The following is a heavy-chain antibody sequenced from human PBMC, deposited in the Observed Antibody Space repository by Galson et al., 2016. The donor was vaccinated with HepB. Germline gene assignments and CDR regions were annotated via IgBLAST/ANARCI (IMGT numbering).Heavy chain of an antibody. J-gene: IGHJ5*02. CDR2: INAGNGNT. D-gene: IGHD3-10*01. V-gene: IGHV1-3*01. CDR3: ARVPPPYYYGSGKDWFDP. CDR1: GYTFTSYA. Sequence: SVKVSCKASGYTFTSYAIHWVRQAPGQRLEWMGWINAGNGNTRYSQKFQGRVTITKDTSASTAYMELRRLRSEDTAVYYCARVPPPYYYGSGKDWFDPRGQGTLVTVSS.